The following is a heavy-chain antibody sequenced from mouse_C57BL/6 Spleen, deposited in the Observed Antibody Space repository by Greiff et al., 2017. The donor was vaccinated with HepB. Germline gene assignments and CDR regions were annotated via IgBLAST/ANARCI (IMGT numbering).Heavy chain of an antibody. CDR2: IDPETGGT. CDR3: TRWITTVVATDYFDY. Sequence: VQLVESGAELVRPGASVTLSCKASGYTFTDYEMHWVKQTPVHGLEWIGAIDPETGGTAYNQKFKGKAILTADKSSSTAYMELRSLTSEDSAVYYCTRWITTVVATDYFDYWGQGTTLTVSS. D-gene: IGHD1-1*01. J-gene: IGHJ2*01. V-gene: IGHV1-15*01. CDR1: GYTFTDYE.